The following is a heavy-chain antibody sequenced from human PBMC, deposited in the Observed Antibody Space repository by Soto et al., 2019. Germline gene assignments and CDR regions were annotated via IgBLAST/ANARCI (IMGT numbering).Heavy chain of an antibody. CDR2: IRKKGNGYST. J-gene: IGHJ3*02. V-gene: IGHV3-72*01. CDR1: GFSISDHY. Sequence: GGSMTLACAASGFSISDHYRDWVRQAPGKGLEWVGRIRKKGNGYSTEYAAPVKGRFTISRDDSRDSLFLQMSSLKTEDTALYFCATDLAGKSGYYAFDIWGQGTLVTVSS. CDR3: ATDLAGKSGYYAFDI. D-gene: IGHD1-1*01.